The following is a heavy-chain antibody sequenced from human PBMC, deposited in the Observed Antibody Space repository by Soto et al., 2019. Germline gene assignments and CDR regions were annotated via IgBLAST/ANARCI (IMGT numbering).Heavy chain of an antibody. Sequence: SETLSLTCTVSGGSVSSGSYYWSWIRQPPGKGLEWIGYIYYSGSTNYNPSLKSRVTISVDTSKNQFSLKLSSVTAADTAVYYCARESLTRGAYCGGDCYWGGDWFDPWGQGTLVTVSS. CDR3: ARESLTRGAYCGGDCYWGGDWFDP. D-gene: IGHD2-21*02. J-gene: IGHJ5*02. CDR1: GGSVSSGSYY. V-gene: IGHV4-61*01. CDR2: IYYSGST.